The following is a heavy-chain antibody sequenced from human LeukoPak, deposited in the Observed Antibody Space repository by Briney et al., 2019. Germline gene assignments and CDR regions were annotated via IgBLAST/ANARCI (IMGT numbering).Heavy chain of an antibody. V-gene: IGHV4-34*01. D-gene: IGHD2-15*01. CDR1: GGSFSGYY. CDR3: AREGGPSFDY. CDR2: INHSGST. J-gene: IGHJ4*02. Sequence: SETLSLTCAVYGGSFSGYYWSWIRQPPGKGLEWIGEINHSGSTNYNPSLKSRVTISVDTSKNQYSLKLSSVTAADTAVYYCAREGGPSFDYWGQGTLVTVSS.